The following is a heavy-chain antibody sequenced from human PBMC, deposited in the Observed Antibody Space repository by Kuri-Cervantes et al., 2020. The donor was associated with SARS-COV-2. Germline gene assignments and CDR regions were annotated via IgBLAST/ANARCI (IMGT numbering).Heavy chain of an antibody. CDR2: IYFSGST. Sequence: GSLRLSCSVSGGSISSSGHYWGWVRQPPGKGLEWIGSIYFSGSTYYTPSLKSRVTISVDTSKNQFSLKLTSVTAADTAVYYCARDVVHTYGWRAFDYWGQGSLVTVSS. CDR3: ARDVVHTYGWRAFDY. V-gene: IGHV4-39*02. CDR1: GGSISSSGHY. D-gene: IGHD5-18*01. J-gene: IGHJ4*02.